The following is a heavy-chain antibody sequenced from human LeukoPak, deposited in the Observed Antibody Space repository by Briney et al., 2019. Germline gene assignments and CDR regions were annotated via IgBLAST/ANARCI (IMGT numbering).Heavy chain of an antibody. CDR1: GFSFNNYA. Sequence: GGSPRLSCSASGFSFNNYAMSWIRQAPGKGLTWVSLVSPAYGRTCYADSVKGRFTISRDNSKNTLYLQMNSLRAEDTAVYYCAKEIAVAGTSSYFDYWGQGTLVTVSS. CDR2: VSPAYGRT. D-gene: IGHD6-19*01. J-gene: IGHJ4*02. CDR3: AKEIAVAGTSSYFDY. V-gene: IGHV3-23*01.